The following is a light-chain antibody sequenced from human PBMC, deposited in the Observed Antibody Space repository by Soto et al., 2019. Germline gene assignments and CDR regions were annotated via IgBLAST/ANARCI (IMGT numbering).Light chain of an antibody. V-gene: IGKV1-5*01. CDR1: QSIRSW. CDR3: QQYDSYWT. Sequence: DIPMTQSPSTLSASVGDRVTITCRASQSIRSWLAWYQQKPGKAPNLLIYDASSLESGVPSRFSGSGSGTEFTLSISSLQPDDSATYYCQQYDSYWTFGQGTKVEIK. J-gene: IGKJ1*01. CDR2: DAS.